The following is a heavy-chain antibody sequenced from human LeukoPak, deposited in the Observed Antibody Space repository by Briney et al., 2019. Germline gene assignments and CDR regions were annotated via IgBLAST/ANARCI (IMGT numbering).Heavy chain of an antibody. CDR2: ISAYNGNT. CDR1: GYTFTSYG. Sequence: GALVKVSCKASGYTFTSYGISWVRQAPGQGLEWMGWISAYNGNTNYAQKLQGRVTMTTDTSTSTAYMELRSLRSDDTAVYYCARTAPEGWLQFNAFDIWGQGTMVTVSS. V-gene: IGHV1-18*01. D-gene: IGHD5-24*01. CDR3: ARTAPEGWLQFNAFDI. J-gene: IGHJ3*02.